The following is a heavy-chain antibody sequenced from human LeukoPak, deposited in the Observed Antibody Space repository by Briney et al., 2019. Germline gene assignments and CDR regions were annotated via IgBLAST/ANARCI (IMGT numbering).Heavy chain of an antibody. J-gene: IGHJ4*02. CDR2: ISAGGGST. D-gene: IGHD5-24*01. V-gene: IGHV3-23*01. Sequence: GGSLRLSCSASGFTFSAYAMYWVRQAPGKGLEWVSAISAGGGSTYYADSVKGRFTISRDSSENTLYLQMNSLRAEDTAVYYCAKGRRDGYNYDYWGQGTPVTVSS. CDR3: AKGRRDGYNYDY. CDR1: GFTFSAYA.